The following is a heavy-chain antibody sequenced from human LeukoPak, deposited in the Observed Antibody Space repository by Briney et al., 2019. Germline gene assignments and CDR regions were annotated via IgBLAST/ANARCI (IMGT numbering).Heavy chain of an antibody. V-gene: IGHV3-30*19. Sequence: GGSLRLSCAASGFTFSSYGMHWVRQAPGKGLEGVAVISYDGSNKYYADPVKGRFTISRDNSKNTLYLQMNSLRAEDTAVYYCASSSGSYYRYYYGMDVWGQGTTVTVSS. CDR1: GFTFSSYG. J-gene: IGHJ6*02. CDR3: ASSSGSYYRYYYGMDV. CDR2: ISYDGSNK. D-gene: IGHD3-10*01.